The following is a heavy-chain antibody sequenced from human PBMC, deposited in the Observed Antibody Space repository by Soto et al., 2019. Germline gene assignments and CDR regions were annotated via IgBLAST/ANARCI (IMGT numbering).Heavy chain of an antibody. Sequence: GGSLRLSCAASGFTFSSYGMHWVRQAPGKGLEWVAVISYDGSNKYYADSVKGRFTISRDNSKNTLYLQMNSLRAEDAAVYYCAKVHYSLITATTIYYFDYWGQGTLVTAPQ. V-gene: IGHV3-30*18. D-gene: IGHD5-12*01. CDR2: ISYDGSNK. CDR1: GFTFSSYG. J-gene: IGHJ4*02. CDR3: AKVHYSLITATTIYYFDY.